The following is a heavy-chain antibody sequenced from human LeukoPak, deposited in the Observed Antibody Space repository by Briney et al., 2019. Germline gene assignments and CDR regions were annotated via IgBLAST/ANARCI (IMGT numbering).Heavy chain of an antibody. V-gene: IGHV1-8*01. CDR1: GYTFTSYD. J-gene: IGHJ5*02. CDR2: MNPNSGNT. D-gene: IGHD6-19*01. CDR3: ASHPGIAVAGTIARKGFDP. Sequence: ASVKVSCKASGYTFTSYDINWVRQATRQGLEWMGWMNPNSGNTGYAQKFQGRVTMTRNTSISTAYMELSSLRSEDTAVYYCASHPGIAVAGTIARKGFDPWGQGTLVTVSS.